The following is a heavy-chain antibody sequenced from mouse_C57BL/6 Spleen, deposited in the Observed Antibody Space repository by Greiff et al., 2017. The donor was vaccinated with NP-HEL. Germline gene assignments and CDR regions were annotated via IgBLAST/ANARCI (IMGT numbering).Heavy chain of an antibody. Sequence: QVQLKQSGPELVKPGASVKISCKASGYAFSSSWMNWVKQRPGKGLEWIGRIYPGDGDTNYNGKFKGKATLTADKSSSTAYMQLSSLTSEDSAVYFCARHYGSRGDAVDYWGQGTSVTVSS. CDR3: ARHYGSRGDAVDY. CDR2: IYPGDGDT. D-gene: IGHD1-1*01. CDR1: GYAFSSSW. V-gene: IGHV1-82*01. J-gene: IGHJ4*01.